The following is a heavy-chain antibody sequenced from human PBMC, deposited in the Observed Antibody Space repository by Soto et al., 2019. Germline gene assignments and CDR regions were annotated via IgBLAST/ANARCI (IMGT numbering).Heavy chain of an antibody. D-gene: IGHD6-19*01. CDR1: GFTFSSYW. Sequence: GGSLRPSCAASGFTFSSYWMSWVRQAPGKGLEWVANIKQDGSEKYYVDSVKGRFTISRDNAKNSLYLQMNSLRAEDTAVYYCARDKFSSGWSYYYYYYGMDVWGQGTTVTVSS. J-gene: IGHJ6*02. CDR2: IKQDGSEK. V-gene: IGHV3-7*01. CDR3: ARDKFSSGWSYYYYYYGMDV.